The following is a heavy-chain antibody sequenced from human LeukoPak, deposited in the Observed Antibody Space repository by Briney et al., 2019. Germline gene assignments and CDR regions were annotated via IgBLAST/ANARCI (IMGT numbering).Heavy chain of an antibody. CDR2: INWNSGTI. CDR3: AELGITMIGGV. CDR1: GFTFNDYA. J-gene: IGHJ6*04. Sequence: PGGSLRLSCAASGFTFNDYAMYWVRQAPGKGLEWVSGINWNSGTIGYADSVKGRFTISRDNAKNSLYLQMNSLRAEDTAVYYCAELGITMIGGVWGKGTTVTISS. V-gene: IGHV3-9*01. D-gene: IGHD3-10*02.